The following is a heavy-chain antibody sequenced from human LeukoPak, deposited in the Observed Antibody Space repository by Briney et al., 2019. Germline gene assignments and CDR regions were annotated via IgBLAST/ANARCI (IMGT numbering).Heavy chain of an antibody. D-gene: IGHD2-2*01. CDR3: ARVVPAANYYYYMDV. CDR2: IYYSGST. CDR1: GGSISSSSYY. J-gene: IGHJ6*03. Sequence: SETLSLTCTVSGGSISSSSYYWSWIRQPPGKGLEWIGYIYYSGSTNYNPSLKSRVTISVDTSKNQFSLKLSSVTAADTAVYYCARVVPAANYYYYMDVWGKGTMVTISS. V-gene: IGHV4-61*01.